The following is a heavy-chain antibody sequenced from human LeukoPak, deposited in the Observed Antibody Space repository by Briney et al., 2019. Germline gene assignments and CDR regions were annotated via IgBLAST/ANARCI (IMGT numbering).Heavy chain of an antibody. V-gene: IGHV3-7*01. CDR1: GFTFRSYW. Sequence: PGGSLRLSCAASGFTFRSYWMSWVRQAPGKGLEWVANIKQDGSEKYYVDSVKGRFTISRDNAKNSLYLQMNSLRAEDTAVYYCARPIVGAPDYWGQGTLVTVSS. D-gene: IGHD1-26*01. CDR2: IKQDGSEK. J-gene: IGHJ4*02. CDR3: ARPIVGAPDY.